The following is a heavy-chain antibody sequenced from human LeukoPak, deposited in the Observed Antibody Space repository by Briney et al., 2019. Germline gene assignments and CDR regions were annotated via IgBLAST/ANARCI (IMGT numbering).Heavy chain of an antibody. CDR1: GGSISSYY. J-gene: IGHJ4*02. Sequence: SETLSLTCTVSGGSISSYYWSWIRQPAGEGLEWIGRIYTSGSTNSNPSLKSRVTMSVDTSKNQFSLKLSSVTAADTAVYYCAREKSSNLIDYWGQGTLVTVSS. D-gene: IGHD2-15*01. CDR2: IYTSGST. CDR3: AREKSSNLIDY. V-gene: IGHV4-4*07.